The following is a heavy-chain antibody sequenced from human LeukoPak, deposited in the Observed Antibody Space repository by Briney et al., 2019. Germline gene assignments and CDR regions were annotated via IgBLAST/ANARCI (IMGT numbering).Heavy chain of an antibody. D-gene: IGHD3-22*01. Sequence: PSETLSLTCTVSGDSISSNNWWNWVRQAPGKGLEWVSIIYSGGSTYYADSVKGRFTISRDNSKNTLYLQMNSLRAEDTAVYYCASLDSRGYTFDYWGQGTLVTVSS. CDR2: IYSGGST. J-gene: IGHJ4*02. CDR3: ASLDSRGYTFDY. V-gene: IGHV3-53*01. CDR1: GDSISSNNW.